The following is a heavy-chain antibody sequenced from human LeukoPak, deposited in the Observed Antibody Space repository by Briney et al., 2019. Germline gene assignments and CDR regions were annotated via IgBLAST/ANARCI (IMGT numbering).Heavy chain of an antibody. CDR1: GFTFRNYA. CDR2: ITDSGGTT. D-gene: IGHD5-12*01. CDR3: ARDLATSPGPFYYYYYGMDV. V-gene: IGHV3-23*01. J-gene: IGHJ6*02. Sequence: GGSLRLSCAASGFTFRNYAMSWVRQAPGKGLEWVSVITDSGGTTFYADSVKGRFTISRDNAKNSLYLQMNSLRAEDTAVYYCARDLATSPGPFYYYYYGMDVWGQGTTVTVSS.